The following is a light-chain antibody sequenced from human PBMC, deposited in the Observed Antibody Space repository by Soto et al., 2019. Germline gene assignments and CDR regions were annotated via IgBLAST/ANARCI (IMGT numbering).Light chain of an antibody. CDR1: SSDVGGYNY. CDR2: DVS. Sequence: QSALTQPASVSGSPGQSITISCTGTSSDVGGYNYVSWYQQHPGKAPKLMIYDVSNRPSGVSNRCSGSKSGNTASLTISGLQAEEEADYYCSSYTSSSTLVVFGGGTKVTVL. V-gene: IGLV2-14*01. J-gene: IGLJ2*01. CDR3: SSYTSSSTLVV.